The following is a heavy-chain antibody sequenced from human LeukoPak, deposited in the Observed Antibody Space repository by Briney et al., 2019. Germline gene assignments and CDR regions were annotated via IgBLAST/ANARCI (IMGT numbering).Heavy chain of an antibody. CDR3: ARSSYYDILTGYYDY. Sequence: GASLKVSCKASGYTFTGYYMHWVRQAPGQGLEWMGCINPNSGGTNYAQKFQGRVTMTRDTSISTAYMELSRLRSDDTAVYYCARSSYYDILTGYYDYWGQGTLVTVSS. V-gene: IGHV1-2*02. CDR2: INPNSGGT. CDR1: GYTFTGYY. J-gene: IGHJ4*02. D-gene: IGHD3-9*01.